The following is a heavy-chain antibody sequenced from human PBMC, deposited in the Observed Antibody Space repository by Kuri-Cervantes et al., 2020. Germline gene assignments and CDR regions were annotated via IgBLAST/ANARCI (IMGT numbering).Heavy chain of an antibody. Sequence: GESLKISCVASGFTFTAYSMNWVRQAPGKGLEWVSSISSSSSYIYYADSVKGRFTISRDNAKNSLYLQMNSLRAEDTAVYYCARDRGGGMDVWGQGTMVT. CDR2: ISSSSSYI. V-gene: IGHV3-21*01. CDR3: ARDRGGGMDV. J-gene: IGHJ6*02. CDR1: GFTFTAYS. D-gene: IGHD3-10*01.